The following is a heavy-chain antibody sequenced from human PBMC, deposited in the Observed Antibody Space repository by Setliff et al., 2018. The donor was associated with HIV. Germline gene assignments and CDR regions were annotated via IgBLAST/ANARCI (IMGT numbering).Heavy chain of an antibody. V-gene: IGHV1-18*01. J-gene: IGHJ4*02. Sequence: ASVKVSCKASGYTFTSYGVTWVRQAPGQGLEWMGWISVYNGNTNYAQKLQGRVTMTTDTSTSTAYMELRSLRSDDTAVYCCARVYCSGGSCFTFDYWGQGTLVTVSS. D-gene: IGHD2-15*01. CDR1: GYTFTSYG. CDR2: ISVYNGNT. CDR3: ARVYCSGGSCFTFDY.